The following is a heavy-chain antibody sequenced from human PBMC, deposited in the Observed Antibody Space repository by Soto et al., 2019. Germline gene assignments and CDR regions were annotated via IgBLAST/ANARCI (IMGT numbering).Heavy chain of an antibody. Sequence: GGSLRLACAASGFTFKTYGMHWVRQAPGKGLEWVALISFDGSNKYYADSVKGRFTISRDNSKNTLSLQMDSLRADDTALYFCSEGKEHANYNIMDVWGPGTPVTVSS. V-gene: IGHV3-30*18. CDR2: ISFDGSNK. CDR3: SEGKEHANYNIMDV. J-gene: IGHJ6*02. CDR1: GFTFKTYG. D-gene: IGHD1-26*01.